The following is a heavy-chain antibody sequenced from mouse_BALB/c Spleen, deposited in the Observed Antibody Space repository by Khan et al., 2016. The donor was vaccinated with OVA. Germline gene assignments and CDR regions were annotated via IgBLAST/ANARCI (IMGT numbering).Heavy chain of an antibody. D-gene: IGHD1-1*01. CDR3: ARGNDYGSSCWFGY. V-gene: IGHV1-9*01. CDR2: ILPGSGSN. J-gene: IGHJ3*01. CDR1: GYTFSSYW. Sequence: VQLQQSGAELMKPGASVKISCKATGYTFSSYWIEWVKQRPGHGLEWIGEILPGSGSNNYNEKFKGKATFTADTSSNTAYMQLSSLTSEDSAVDYCARGNDYGSSCWFGYWGQGTLVTVSA.